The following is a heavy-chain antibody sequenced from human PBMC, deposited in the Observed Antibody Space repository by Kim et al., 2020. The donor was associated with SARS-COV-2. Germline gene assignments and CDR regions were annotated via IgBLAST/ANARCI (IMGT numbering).Heavy chain of an antibody. V-gene: IGHV1-46*01. J-gene: IGHJ4*02. CDR3: ARDSGPRYDFWSGYSNDY. Sequence: ASVKVSCKASGYTFTSYYMHWVRQAPGQGLEWMGIINPSGGSTSYAQKFQGRVTMTRDTSTSTVYMELSSLRSEDTAVYYCARDSGPRYDFWSGYSNDYWGQGTLVTVSS. CDR1: GYTFTSYY. CDR2: INPSGGST. D-gene: IGHD3-3*01.